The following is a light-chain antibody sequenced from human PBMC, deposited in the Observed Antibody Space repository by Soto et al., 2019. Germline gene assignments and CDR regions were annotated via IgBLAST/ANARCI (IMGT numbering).Light chain of an antibody. J-gene: IGKJ1*01. CDR3: QHYGSSPRT. CDR1: QSVSSTY. V-gene: IGKV3-20*01. Sequence: EIVLTQSPGTLSLSPGERATLSCRASQSVSSTYLAWYQQKPGQAPRLLIYGASSRATGIPDRFSGSGSGTDFTLTISRLGPEDFAVFYCQHYGSSPRTFGQGTKVEVK. CDR2: GAS.